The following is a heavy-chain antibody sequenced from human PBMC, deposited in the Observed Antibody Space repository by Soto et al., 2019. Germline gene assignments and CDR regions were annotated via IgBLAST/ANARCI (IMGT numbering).Heavy chain of an antibody. CDR3: ARGYRWDSSGYYYEEYYYYGMDV. V-gene: IGHV3-33*01. CDR1: GFTFSSYG. Sequence: QVQLVESGGGVVQPGRSLRLSCAAYGFTFSSYGMHWVRQAPGKGLAWVAVIWYDGSNKYYADSVKGRFTISRDNSKNTLYLQMNSLRAEDTDVYYCARGYRWDSSGYYYEEYYYYGMDVWGQGTTVTVSS. J-gene: IGHJ6*02. D-gene: IGHD3-22*01. CDR2: IWYDGSNK.